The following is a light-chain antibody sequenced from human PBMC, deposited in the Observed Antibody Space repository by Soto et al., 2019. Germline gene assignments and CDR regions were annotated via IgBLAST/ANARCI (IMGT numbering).Light chain of an antibody. Sequence: EIVLTQSSATLSLSPGERATLSCRASQNIRSNLAWYQQKVGQAPRLLIYGASNRATGIPDRFSGSGSGTDFTLTISSLEPEDFAVYYCQHYHGWPITFGQGTRLEI. V-gene: IGKV3-11*01. CDR1: QNIRSN. CDR2: GAS. J-gene: IGKJ5*01. CDR3: QHYHGWPIT.